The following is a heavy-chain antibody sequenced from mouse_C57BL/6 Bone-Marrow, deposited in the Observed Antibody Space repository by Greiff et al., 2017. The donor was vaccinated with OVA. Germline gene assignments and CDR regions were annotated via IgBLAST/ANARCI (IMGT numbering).Heavy chain of an antibody. V-gene: IGHV1-69*01. J-gene: IGHJ2*01. CDR1: GYTFTSYW. Sequence: VQLQQPGAELVMPGASVKLSCKASGYTFTSYWMHWVKQRPGQGLEWIGEIDPSDSYTNYNQKFKGKSTLTVDKSSSTAYMQLSSLTSEDSAVYYCATLRPVDYWGQGTTLTVSS. CDR2: IDPSDSYT. D-gene: IGHD2-12*01. CDR3: ATLRPVDY.